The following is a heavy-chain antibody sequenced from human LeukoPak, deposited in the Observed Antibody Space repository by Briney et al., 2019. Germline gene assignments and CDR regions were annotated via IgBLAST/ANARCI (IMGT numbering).Heavy chain of an antibody. CDR2: IWYDGSNK. Sequence: PGRSLRLSCAASGFTFSSYGMHWVRQAPGKGLEWVAVIWYDGSNKYYADSVKGRFTISRDNSKNTLYLQMNSLRAEDTALHHCARAAYDYVWGSYRTTTTLDYWGQGTLVTVSS. D-gene: IGHD3-16*02. CDR3: ARAAYDYVWGSYRTTTTLDY. J-gene: IGHJ4*02. CDR1: GFTFSSYG. V-gene: IGHV3-33*01.